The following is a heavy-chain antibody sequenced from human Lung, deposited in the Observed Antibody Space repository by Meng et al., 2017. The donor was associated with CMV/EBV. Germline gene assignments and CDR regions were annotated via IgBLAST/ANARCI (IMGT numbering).Heavy chain of an antibody. CDR2: FYYTGSA. Sequence: SETLSLTCSVTGDSISSFYWTWIRQSPGKGLEWIGYFYYTGSANYNPSLKSRVTISGDTSKNQFSLRLSSVTAADTAVYYCAREYCASTGCYKGGRCEPWXQGNXVTVDS. CDR3: AREYCASTGCYKGGRCEP. D-gene: IGHD2-2*02. J-gene: IGHJ5*02. CDR1: GDSISSFY. V-gene: IGHV4-59*01.